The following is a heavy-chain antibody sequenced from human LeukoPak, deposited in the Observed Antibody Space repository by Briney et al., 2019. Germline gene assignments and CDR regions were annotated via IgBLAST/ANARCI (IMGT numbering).Heavy chain of an antibody. D-gene: IGHD3-10*01. CDR1: GGSFSGYY. CDR3: ASRSGLLWFGEFNY. CDR2: INHSGST. Sequence: SETLSLTCAVYGGSFSGYYWSWIRQPPGKGLEWIGEINHSGSTNYNPSLKSRVTISVDTSKNQFSLKLSSVTAADTAVYYYASRSGLLWFGEFNYWGQGTLVTVSS. J-gene: IGHJ4*02. V-gene: IGHV4-34*01.